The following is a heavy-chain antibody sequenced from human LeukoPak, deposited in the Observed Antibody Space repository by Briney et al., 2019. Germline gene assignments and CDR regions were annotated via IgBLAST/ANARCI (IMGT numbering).Heavy chain of an antibody. V-gene: IGHV3-30*18. CDR3: AKDLAVLSPYHYYGMDV. CDR1: GFIFSNYG. D-gene: IGHD6-6*01. Sequence: GGSLRLSCAASGFIFSNYGMHWVRQAPGKGLEWVTVISYDGSNKNYADSVKGRFTISRDNSKNTLYLQMNSLRAEDTAVYYCAKDLAVLSPYHYYGMDVWGQGTRVTVPS. CDR2: ISYDGSNK. J-gene: IGHJ6*02.